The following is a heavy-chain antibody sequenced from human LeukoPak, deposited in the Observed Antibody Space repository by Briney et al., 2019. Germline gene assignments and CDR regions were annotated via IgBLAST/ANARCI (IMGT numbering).Heavy chain of an antibody. CDR1: GGSISSGGYY. CDR3: ARGAPAAGGAFDI. D-gene: IGHD6-13*01. J-gene: IGHJ3*02. CDR2: IYYSGST. V-gene: IGHV4-31*11. Sequence: SGTLSLTCAVSGGSISSGGYYWSWIRQHPGKGLEWIGYIYYSGSTYYNPSLKSRVTISVDTSKNQFSLKLSSVTAADTAVYYCARGAPAAGGAFDIWGQGTMVTVSS.